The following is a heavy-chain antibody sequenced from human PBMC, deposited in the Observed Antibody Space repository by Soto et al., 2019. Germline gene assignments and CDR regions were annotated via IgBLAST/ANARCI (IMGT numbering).Heavy chain of an antibody. Sequence: GGSLRLSCAASGFTFSSYGMHWVRQAPGKGLEWVAVIWYDGSNKYYADSVKGRFTISRDNSKNTLYLQMNSLRAEDTAVYYCVRVLRGYSYGPTLEYYFDYWGQGTLVTVSS. V-gene: IGHV3-33*01. CDR3: VRVLRGYSYGPTLEYYFDY. J-gene: IGHJ4*02. CDR2: IWYDGSNK. D-gene: IGHD5-18*01. CDR1: GFTFSSYG.